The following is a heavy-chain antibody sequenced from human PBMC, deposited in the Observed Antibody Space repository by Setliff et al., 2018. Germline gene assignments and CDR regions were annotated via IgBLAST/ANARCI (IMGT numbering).Heavy chain of an antibody. V-gene: IGHV4-59*11. J-gene: IGHJ4*02. D-gene: IGHD2-15*01. Sequence: TLSLTCTVSGGSISSHYWSWIRQPPGKGLEWIGYIYYSGSTNYNPSLKSRVTISVDTSKNQFSLKLSSVTAADTAVYYCARVGYCSGGSCWGSFDYWGQGTLVTVSS. CDR1: GGSISSHY. CDR3: ARVGYCSGGSCWGSFDY. CDR2: IYYSGST.